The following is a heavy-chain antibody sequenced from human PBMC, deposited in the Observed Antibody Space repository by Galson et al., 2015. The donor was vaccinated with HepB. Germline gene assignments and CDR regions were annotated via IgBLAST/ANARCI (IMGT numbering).Heavy chain of an antibody. V-gene: IGHV4-59*01. J-gene: IGHJ6*03. D-gene: IGHD4-11*01. CDR3: ARDRGYSNHQKQYYYYMDV. CDR2: IYYSGST. CDR1: GGSISSYY. Sequence: ETLSLTCTVSGGSISSYYWSWIRQPPGKGLEWIGYIYYSGSTNYNPSLKSRVTISVDTSKNQFSLKLSSVTAADTAVYYCARDRGYSNHQKQYYYYMDVWGKGTTVTVSS.